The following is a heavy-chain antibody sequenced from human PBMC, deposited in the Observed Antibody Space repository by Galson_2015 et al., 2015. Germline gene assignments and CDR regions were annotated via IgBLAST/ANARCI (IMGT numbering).Heavy chain of an antibody. V-gene: IGHV3-15*01. CDR3: TTGGRFFEGFDP. CDR2: IKSKTDGGTT. J-gene: IGHJ5*02. Sequence: LRLSCAASGFTFSSYAMSWVRHAPAKGLEWVGRIKSKTDGGTTDYAAPVKGRFTISRDDSKNTLYLQMNSLETEDTAVYYCTTGGRFFEGFDPWGQGTLVTVSS. CDR1: GFTFSSYA. D-gene: IGHD3-9*01.